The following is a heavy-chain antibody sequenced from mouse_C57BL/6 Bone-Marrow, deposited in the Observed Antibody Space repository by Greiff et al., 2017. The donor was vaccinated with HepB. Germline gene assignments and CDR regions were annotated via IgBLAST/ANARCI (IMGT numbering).Heavy chain of an antibody. J-gene: IGHJ3*01. D-gene: IGHD1-1*01. CDR1: GFTFSSYA. CDR2: ISDGGSYT. CDR3: ARGGVVPSY. V-gene: IGHV5-4*03. Sequence: EVMLVESGGGLVKPGGSLKLSCAASGFTFSSYAMSWVRQTPEKRLEWVATISDGGSYTYYPDNVKGRFTISRDNAKNNLYLQMSHLKSEDTAMYYCARGGVVPSYWGQGTLVTVSA.